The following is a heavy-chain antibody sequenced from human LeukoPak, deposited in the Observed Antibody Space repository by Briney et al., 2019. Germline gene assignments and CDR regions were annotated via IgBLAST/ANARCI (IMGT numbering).Heavy chain of an antibody. V-gene: IGHV1-18*01. CDR3: AKDRRYYDSSGYYFTYYFDY. J-gene: IGHJ4*02. CDR2: ISAYTGNT. Sequence: ASVKVSCKASGYTFTNYGISWVRQAPGQGLEWMGWISAYTGNTNFAQKFQGRVTMTRDTSTSTVYMELNSLRAEDTAVYYCAKDRRYYDSSGYYFTYYFDYWGQGTLVTVSS. D-gene: IGHD3-22*01. CDR1: GYTFTNYG.